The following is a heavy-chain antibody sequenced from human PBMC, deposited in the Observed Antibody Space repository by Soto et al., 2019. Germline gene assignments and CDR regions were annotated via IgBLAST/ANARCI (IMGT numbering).Heavy chain of an antibody. V-gene: IGHV3-23*01. J-gene: IGHJ2*01. CDR1: GFTFSSYA. CDR2: ISGSGGST. Sequence: EVQLLESGGGLVQPGGSLRLSCAASGFTFSSYAMSWVRQAPGKGLEWVSAISGSGGSTYYADSVKGRFTISRDNSKNTLYLQMNRLRAEDTAVYYCAMPYYYDSSRYFDLWGRGTLVTVSS. CDR3: AMPYYYDSSRYFDL. D-gene: IGHD3-22*01.